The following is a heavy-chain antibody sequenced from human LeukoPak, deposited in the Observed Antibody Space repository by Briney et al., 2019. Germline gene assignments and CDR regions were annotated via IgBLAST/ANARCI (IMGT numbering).Heavy chain of an antibody. V-gene: IGHV3-23*01. CDR2: ISGSGRST. D-gene: IGHD1-26*01. Sequence: GGSLRLSCAGSGFTFNTSAMSWVRQAPGKGLEWVSAISGSGRSTYYTDSVRGRFTISRDNSKNTPYLQMNSLRAEDTAVYFCAKGRGTRVYNWFDPWGQGILVTVSS. CDR1: GFTFNTSA. CDR3: AKGRGTRVYNWFDP. J-gene: IGHJ5*02.